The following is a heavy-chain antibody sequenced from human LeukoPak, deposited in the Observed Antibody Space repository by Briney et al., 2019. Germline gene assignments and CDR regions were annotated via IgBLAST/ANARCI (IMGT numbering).Heavy chain of an antibody. CDR2: INPNSGGT. V-gene: IGHV1-2*02. CDR1: GYTFTGYY. Sequence: ASVKVSCKASGYTFTGYYMHWVRQAPGQGLEWMGWINPNSGGTNYAQKFQGRVTMTRDTSISTAYMELSSLRSDDTAVYYCARVHFYDSSGYSLINPWGQGTLVTVSS. D-gene: IGHD3-22*01. CDR3: ARVHFYDSSGYSLINP. J-gene: IGHJ4*02.